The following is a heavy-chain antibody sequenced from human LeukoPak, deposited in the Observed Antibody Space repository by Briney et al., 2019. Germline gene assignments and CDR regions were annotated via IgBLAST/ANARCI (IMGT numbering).Heavy chain of an antibody. Sequence: ASVKVSCKASGYTFTTSGITWVRQAPGQGPEWMGWIDTSNKKTNYAQKFQGRVTLTTDTSTSTAYMELRSLRSDDTAVYYCARDWGSIKVISDYWGQGTLVTVSS. CDR2: IDTSNKKT. CDR1: GYTFTTSG. J-gene: IGHJ4*02. D-gene: IGHD3-16*01. V-gene: IGHV1-18*01. CDR3: ARDWGSIKVISDY.